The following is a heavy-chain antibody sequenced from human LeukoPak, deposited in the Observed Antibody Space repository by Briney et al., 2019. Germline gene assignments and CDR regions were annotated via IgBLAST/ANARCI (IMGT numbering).Heavy chain of an antibody. V-gene: IGHV4-59*08. CDR3: ARHQLDYYDSSGYLDY. D-gene: IGHD3-22*01. CDR1: GGSISSYY. CDR2: IYYSGST. J-gene: IGHJ4*02. Sequence: SETLSLTCTVSGGSISSYYWSWIRQPPGKGLEWIGYIYYSGSTNYNPSLKSRVTISVDTSKNRFSLKLSSVTAADTAVYYCARHQLDYYDSSGYLDYWGQGTLVTVSS.